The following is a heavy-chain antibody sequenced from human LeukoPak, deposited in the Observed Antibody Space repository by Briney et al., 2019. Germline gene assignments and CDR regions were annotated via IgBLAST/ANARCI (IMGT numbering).Heavy chain of an antibody. Sequence: PGGSLRLSCAASGFTFSSYSMNWVRQAPGKGLKWVSSISSSSSYIYYADSVKGRFTISRDNAKNSLYLQMNSLRAEDTAVYYCASGNFDFWGGPNDYWGQGTLVTVSS. CDR3: ASGNFDFWGGPNDY. CDR1: GFTFSSYS. J-gene: IGHJ4*02. V-gene: IGHV3-21*01. D-gene: IGHD3-3*01. CDR2: ISSSSSYI.